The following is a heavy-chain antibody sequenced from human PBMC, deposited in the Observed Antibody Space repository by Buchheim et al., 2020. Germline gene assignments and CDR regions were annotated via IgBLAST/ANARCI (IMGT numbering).Heavy chain of an antibody. D-gene: IGHD2-2*03. CDR3: ARPGGYCSSTSCYDYYGMDV. V-gene: IGHV5-10-1*01. CDR2: IDPSDSYT. J-gene: IGHJ6*02. Sequence: EVQLVQSGAEVQKPGESLRVSCKGSGYSFTSYWISWVRQMPGKGLEWMGRIDPSDSYTNYSPSFQGHVTISADKSISTAYLQWSSLKASDTAMYYCARPGGYCSSTSCYDYYGMDVWGQGTT. CDR1: GYSFTSYW.